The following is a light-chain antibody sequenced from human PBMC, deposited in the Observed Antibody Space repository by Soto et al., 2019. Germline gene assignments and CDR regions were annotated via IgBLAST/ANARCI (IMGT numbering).Light chain of an antibody. CDR1: SSDVGGHNL. Sequence: QSVLTQPASVSGSPGQSITISCTGTSSDVGGHNLVSWYQQEPGKAPKLMIFEVTLRPSGVSARFSGSKSGNTASLTISGLQAEDAADYYCCSYGDGNTVVFGGGPKLTVL. J-gene: IGLJ2*01. V-gene: IGLV2-23*02. CDR2: EVT. CDR3: CSYGDGNTVV.